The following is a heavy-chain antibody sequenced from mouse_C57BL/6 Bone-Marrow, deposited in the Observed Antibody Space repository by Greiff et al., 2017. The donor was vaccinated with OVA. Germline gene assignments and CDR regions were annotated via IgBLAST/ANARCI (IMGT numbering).Heavy chain of an antibody. J-gene: IGHJ3*01. CDR3: FDGYYGVFAY. Sequence: VQLQQSGAELVRPGASVTLSCKASGYTFTDYEMHWVKQTPVHGLEWIGAIDPETGGTAYNQKFKGKAILTADKSSSTAYMELRSLTSEDSAVYYGFDGYYGVFAYGGRGTLVTVSA. V-gene: IGHV1-15*01. D-gene: IGHD2-3*01. CDR1: GYTFTDYE. CDR2: IDPETGGT.